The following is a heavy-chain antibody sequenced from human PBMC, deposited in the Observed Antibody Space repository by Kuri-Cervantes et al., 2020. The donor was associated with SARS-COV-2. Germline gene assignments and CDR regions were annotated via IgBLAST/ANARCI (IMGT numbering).Heavy chain of an antibody. CDR2: INRDETSR. CDR1: GFPFSSYF. J-gene: IGHJ1*01. Sequence: GESLKISCAASGFPFSSYFMHWVRQAPGKGLAWVSRINRDETSRTYADSVKGRFTISRDNAKNTLYLQMDSLRAEDTAVYYCVRDRGVMTGTPILDQWGQGTLVTVSS. CDR3: VRDRGVMTGTPILDQ. V-gene: IGHV3-74*03. D-gene: IGHD1-7*01.